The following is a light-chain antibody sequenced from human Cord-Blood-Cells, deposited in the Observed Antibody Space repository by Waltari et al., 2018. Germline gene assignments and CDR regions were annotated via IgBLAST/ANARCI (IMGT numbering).Light chain of an antibody. CDR1: TSVLYSSNNKNY. CDR2: WAS. Sequence: DIVMTQSPDSLAVSLGERATINCKSSTSVLYSSNNKNYLAWYQQKPGQPPKLLIYWASTRESGVPDRFSGSGSGTDSTLTISSLQAEDVAVYYCQQYYSTPLTFGGGTKVEIK. V-gene: IGKV4-1*01. CDR3: QQYYSTPLT. J-gene: IGKJ4*01.